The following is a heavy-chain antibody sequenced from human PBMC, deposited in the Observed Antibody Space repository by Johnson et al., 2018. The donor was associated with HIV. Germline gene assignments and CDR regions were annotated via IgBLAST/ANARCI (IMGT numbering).Heavy chain of an antibody. D-gene: IGHD6-13*01. V-gene: IGHV3-7*05. Sequence: VQLVESGGIVVQPGGSLRLSCAASGFTFSNYWMTWVRQAPGKGLKWVANIKQDGSEKYYVDSMKGRFTISRDNAKNSLYLQMNSLRAEDTAVYYCARDDTGYSSSFDAFDVWGQGTMVTVSS. CDR1: GFTFSNYW. CDR2: IKQDGSEK. CDR3: ARDDTGYSSSFDAFDV. J-gene: IGHJ3*01.